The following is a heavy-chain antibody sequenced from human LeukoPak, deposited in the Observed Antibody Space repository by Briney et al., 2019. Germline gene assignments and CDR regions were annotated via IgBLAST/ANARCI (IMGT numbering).Heavy chain of an antibody. V-gene: IGHV4-59*01. Sequence: PSETLSLTCTVSGDSISNNYWGWIRQPPGKGLEWIAYLYYTGSTYYNPSLQSRVSISADTSKKQVSLKMTSVTAADTAIYYCARGAPPDSWGQGTLVTVSS. CDR1: GDSISNNY. J-gene: IGHJ4*02. CDR2: LYYTGST. CDR3: ARGAPPDS.